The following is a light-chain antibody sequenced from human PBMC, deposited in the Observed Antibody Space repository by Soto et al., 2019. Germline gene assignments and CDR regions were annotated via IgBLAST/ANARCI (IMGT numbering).Light chain of an antibody. CDR2: QDS. J-gene: IGLJ1*01. Sequence: SSELTQPPSMSVSPGQTASITCSGDKLGDKYACWYQQKPGQSPVVVIYQDSKRPSGIPERFSGSNSGNTATLTISGTQAMDEADYYCQAWDSSTASFVFGTGTRSPS. CDR3: QAWDSSTASFV. CDR1: KLGDKY. V-gene: IGLV3-1*01.